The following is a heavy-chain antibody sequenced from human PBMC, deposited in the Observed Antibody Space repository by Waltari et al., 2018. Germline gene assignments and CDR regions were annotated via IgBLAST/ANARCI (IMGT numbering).Heavy chain of an antibody. Sequence: QVQLQQWGAGLLKPSETLSLTCAVYGGSFSGYYWSWIRQPPGKGLEWIGEINHSGSTNYNPSLKSRVTISVDTSKNQFSLKLSSVTAADTAVYYCAREGNGVAPYDYWGQGTLVTVSS. CDR1: GGSFSGYY. J-gene: IGHJ4*02. CDR2: INHSGST. V-gene: IGHV4-34*01. D-gene: IGHD2-15*01. CDR3: AREGNGVAPYDY.